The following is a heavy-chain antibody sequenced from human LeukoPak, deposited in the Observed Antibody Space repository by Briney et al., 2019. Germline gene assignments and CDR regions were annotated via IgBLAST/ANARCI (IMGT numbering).Heavy chain of an antibody. CDR1: GFTFSSYS. CDR2: ISSTSRYI. Sequence: GGSLRLSCAASGFTFSSYSMNWVRQAPGKGLEWVSSISSTSRYIHSADSVKGRFIISRDNAQNSLFLQMNSLRAEDTAVYYCARESPGNWFDPWGQGTLVTVSS. CDR3: ARESPGNWFDP. J-gene: IGHJ5*02. V-gene: IGHV3-21*01. D-gene: IGHD1-14*01.